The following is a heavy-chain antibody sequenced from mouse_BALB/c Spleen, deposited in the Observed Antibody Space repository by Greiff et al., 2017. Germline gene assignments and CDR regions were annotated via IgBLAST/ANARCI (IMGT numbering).Heavy chain of an antibody. CDR3: ARDNGNYRSAMDY. V-gene: IGHV5-6-3*01. D-gene: IGHD2-1*01. CDR2: INSNGGST. CDR1: GFTFSSYG. J-gene: IGHJ4*01. Sequence: EVQGVESGGGLVQPGGSLKLSCAASGFTFSSYGMSWVRQTPDKRLELVATINSNGGSTYYPDSVKGRFTISRDNAKNTLYLQMSSLKSEDTAMYYCARDNGNYRSAMDYWGQGTSVTVSS.